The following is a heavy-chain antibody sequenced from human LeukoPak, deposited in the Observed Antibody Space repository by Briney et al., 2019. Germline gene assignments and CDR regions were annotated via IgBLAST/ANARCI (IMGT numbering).Heavy chain of an antibody. J-gene: IGHJ4*02. D-gene: IGHD3-9*01. Sequence: SETLSLTRAVYGGSFSGYYWSWIRQPPGKGLEWIGEINHSGSTNYNPSLKSRVTISVDTSKNQFSLKLSSVTAADTAVYYCAREVGSGDDILTGSFDYWGQGTLVTVSP. V-gene: IGHV4-34*01. CDR2: INHSGST. CDR3: AREVGSGDDILTGSFDY. CDR1: GGSFSGYY.